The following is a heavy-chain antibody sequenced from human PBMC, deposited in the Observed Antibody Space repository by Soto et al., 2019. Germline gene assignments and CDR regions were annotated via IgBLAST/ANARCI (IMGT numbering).Heavy chain of an antibody. CDR1: GGSISSYY. CDR2: IYYTGST. D-gene: IGHD3-16*01. CDR3: ARQGMISRPEYGMDV. Sequence: PSETLSLTSTVSGGSISSYYWNWIRQPPGKGLEWIGYIYYTGSTNYSPSFQGHVTISADKSISTAYLQWSSLKASDTAMYYCARQGMISRPEYGMDVWGQGTTVTVSS. J-gene: IGHJ6*02. V-gene: IGHV4-59*08.